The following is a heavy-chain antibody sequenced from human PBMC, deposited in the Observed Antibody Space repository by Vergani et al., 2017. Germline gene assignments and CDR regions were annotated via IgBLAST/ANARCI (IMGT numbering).Heavy chain of an antibody. CDR1: GFTFSSYA. Sequence: EVQLLESGGGLVQPGGSLRLSCAASGFTFSSYAMSWVRQAPGKGLEWVSAISGSGGSTYYADSVKGRFTISRDNSKNTLYLQMNSLRAEDTAVYYCAKDWVQWTTLGHYFDYWGQGTLVTVSS. D-gene: IGHD1-26*01. J-gene: IGHJ4*02. CDR3: AKDWVQWTTLGHYFDY. CDR2: ISGSGGST. V-gene: IGHV3-23*01.